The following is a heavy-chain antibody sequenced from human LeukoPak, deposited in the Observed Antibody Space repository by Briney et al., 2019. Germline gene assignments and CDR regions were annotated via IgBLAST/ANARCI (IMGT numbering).Heavy chain of an antibody. D-gene: IGHD3-9*01. V-gene: IGHV3-53*01. CDR1: GFTVSSNY. CDR2: IYSGGST. CDR3: ARELPYYDILTGYHYYFDY. J-gene: IGHJ4*02. Sequence: GRSLRLSCAASGFTVSSNYMSWVRQAPGKGLEWVSVIYSGGSTYYADSVKGRFTISRDNSKNTLYLQMNSLRAEDTAVYYCARELPYYDILTGYHYYFDYWGQGTLVTVSS.